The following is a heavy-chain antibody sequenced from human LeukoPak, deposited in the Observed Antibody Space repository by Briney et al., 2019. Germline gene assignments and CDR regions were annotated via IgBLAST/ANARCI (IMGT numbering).Heavy chain of an antibody. Sequence: ASVKVSCKASGYTFTSYGISWVRQAPGQGLEWMGWISAYNGNTNYAQKLQGRVTMTTDTSTSTAYMELRSLRSDDTAVYYCARDGADIVVVPAASAGDYWGQGTLVTVSS. V-gene: IGHV1-18*01. CDR3: ARDGADIVVVPAASAGDY. CDR2: ISAYNGNT. CDR1: GYTFTSYG. J-gene: IGHJ4*02. D-gene: IGHD2-2*01.